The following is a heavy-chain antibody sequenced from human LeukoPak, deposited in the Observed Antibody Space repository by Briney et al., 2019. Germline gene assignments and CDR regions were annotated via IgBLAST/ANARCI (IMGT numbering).Heavy chain of an antibody. V-gene: IGHV5-51*01. J-gene: IGHJ4*02. CDR1: GYSFTSYW. CDR3: ARRIVNYGLRQYFDY. Sequence: KAGESLKISCKGSGYSFTSYWIGWVRQMPGKGLEWMGIIYPGDSDTRYSPSFQGQVTISADKSISTAYLQWSSLKASDTAMYYCARRIVNYGLRQYFDYWGQGTLVTVSS. CDR2: IYPGDSDT. D-gene: IGHD3-10*01.